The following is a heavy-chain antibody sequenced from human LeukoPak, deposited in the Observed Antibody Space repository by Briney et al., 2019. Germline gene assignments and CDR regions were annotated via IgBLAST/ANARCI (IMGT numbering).Heavy chain of an antibody. Sequence: GESLKISCKGSGYSFTSYWIGWVRQMPGKGLEWMGIIYPDDSDTRYSPSFQGQVTISADKSISTAYLQWSSLKASDTAMYYCARPRTPYAYCGGDCYSAQHWGQGTLVTVSS. J-gene: IGHJ1*01. CDR2: IYPDDSDT. V-gene: IGHV5-51*01. D-gene: IGHD2-21*02. CDR3: ARPRTPYAYCGGDCYSAQH. CDR1: GYSFTSYW.